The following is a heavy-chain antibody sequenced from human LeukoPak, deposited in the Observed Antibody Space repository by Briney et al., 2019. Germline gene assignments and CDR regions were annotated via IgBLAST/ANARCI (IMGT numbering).Heavy chain of an antibody. CDR3: ARLPRGTQPPDYCQN. J-gene: IGHJ1*01. Sequence: SETLSLTCTVSGGSISGYYWTWIRQPPGKGLQWIGYIYYSGSTTYNPSLSTRLTISVDTSKNQFSLKLSSVTAADTAVYFCARLPRGTQPPDYCQNWGQGTLVTVSS. D-gene: IGHD1-1*01. CDR1: GGSISGYY. CDR2: IYYSGST. V-gene: IGHV4-59*08.